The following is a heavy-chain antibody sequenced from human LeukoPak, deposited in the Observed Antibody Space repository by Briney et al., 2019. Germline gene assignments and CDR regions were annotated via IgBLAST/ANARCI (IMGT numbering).Heavy chain of an antibody. D-gene: IGHD1-1*01. CDR2: ISWNSGSI. J-gene: IGHJ4*02. CDR3: ARARRTGYAFGPQAD. Sequence: GGSLRLSCAASGFTFDDYAMHWVRQAPGKGLEWVSGISWNSGSIGYADSVKGRFTISRDNSKNTLFLQMDSLKNEDTAMYYCARARRTGYAFGPQADWGQGTLVTVSS. CDR1: GFTFDDYA. V-gene: IGHV3-9*01.